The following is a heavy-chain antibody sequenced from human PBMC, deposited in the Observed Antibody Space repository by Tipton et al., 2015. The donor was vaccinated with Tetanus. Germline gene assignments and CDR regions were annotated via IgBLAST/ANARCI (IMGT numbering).Heavy chain of an antibody. J-gene: IGHJ4*02. CDR3: AKQGGDSGDAPNDY. Sequence: TLSLTCAVYGGSFSGYYWGWIRQPPGKGLEWVGSFFYSGSTYYHPSLKSRVTTSEDTSKNQFSLELSAVTAAGTAVYYCAKQGGDSGDAPNDYWGQGTLVTVSS. CDR1: GGSFSGYY. V-gene: IGHV4-39*01. D-gene: IGHD3-16*01. CDR2: FFYSGST.